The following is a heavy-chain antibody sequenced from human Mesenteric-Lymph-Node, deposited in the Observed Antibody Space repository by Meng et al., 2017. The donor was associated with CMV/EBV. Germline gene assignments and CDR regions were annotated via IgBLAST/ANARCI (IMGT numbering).Heavy chain of an antibody. CDR2: INHSGST. D-gene: IGHD4-11*01. Sequence: CAVYGELFVGYYWTWIRQPPGKGLEWIGEINHSGSTIYNPSFKSRVTISVDTSERQFSLKLNSVTAADTAVYYCARDRNGIDGYYFDYWGQGTLVTVSS. V-gene: IGHV4-34*09. CDR1: GELFVGYY. CDR3: ARDRNGIDGYYFDY. J-gene: IGHJ4*02.